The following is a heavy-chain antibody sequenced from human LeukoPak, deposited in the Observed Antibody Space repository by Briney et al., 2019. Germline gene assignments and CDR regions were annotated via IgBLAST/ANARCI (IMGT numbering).Heavy chain of an antibody. CDR2: IIPIFGTA. Sequence: ASVKVSCKASGGTFSSYALSWVRQAPGQGLEWMGGIIPIFGTANYAQKFQGRVTITTDESTSTAYMELSSLRSEDTAVYYCARSSDAHSSRIYKAPAAFDIWGQGTMVTVSS. CDR1: GGTFSSYA. CDR3: ARSSDAHSSRIYKAPAAFDI. D-gene: IGHD6-13*01. J-gene: IGHJ3*02. V-gene: IGHV1-69*05.